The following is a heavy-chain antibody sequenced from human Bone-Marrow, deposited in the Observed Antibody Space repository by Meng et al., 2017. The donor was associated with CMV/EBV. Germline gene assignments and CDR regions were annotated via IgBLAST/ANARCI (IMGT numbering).Heavy chain of an antibody. Sequence: GESLKISCKGSGYSFTNHWIGWVRQMPGKGLEWMGIIYPGDSDTRYSPSFQGQVTISADKSISTAYLQWSSLKASDTAMYYCATIAVAGTGYFDYWGQGPRSPSPQ. D-gene: IGHD6-19*01. CDR3: ATIAVAGTGYFDY. CDR1: GYSFTNHW. CDR2: IYPGDSDT. J-gene: IGHJ4*03. V-gene: IGHV5-51*01.